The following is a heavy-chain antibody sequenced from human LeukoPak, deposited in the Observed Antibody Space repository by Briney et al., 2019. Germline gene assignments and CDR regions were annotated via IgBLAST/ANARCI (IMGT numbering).Heavy chain of an antibody. CDR2: FDPEDGET. V-gene: IGHV1-24*01. CDR1: GYTLTELS. Sequence: ASVKVSCKVSGYTLTELSMHWVRQAPGKGLEWMRGFDPEDGETIYTQKFQGRVTMTEDTSTDTAYMELSSLRSEDTAVYYCATVPSYCSSTSCYVFDYWGQGTLVTVSS. J-gene: IGHJ4*02. D-gene: IGHD2-2*01. CDR3: ATVPSYCSSTSCYVFDY.